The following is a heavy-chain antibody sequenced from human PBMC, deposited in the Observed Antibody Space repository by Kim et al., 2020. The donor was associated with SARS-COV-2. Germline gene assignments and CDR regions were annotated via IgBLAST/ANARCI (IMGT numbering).Heavy chain of an antibody. Sequence: SETLSLTCTVSGGSISSGGYYWSWIRQHPGKGLEWIGYIYYSSSTYYNPFLKSRVTISVDTSKNQFSLMLSSVTAADTAVYYCARDHACEGGGYCYHYGAVDPWGQGTLVTVSS. CDR3: ARDHACEGGGYCYHYGAVDP. J-gene: IGHJ5*02. D-gene: IGHD2-21*02. CDR2: IYYSSST. CDR1: GGSISSGGYY. V-gene: IGHV4-31*03.